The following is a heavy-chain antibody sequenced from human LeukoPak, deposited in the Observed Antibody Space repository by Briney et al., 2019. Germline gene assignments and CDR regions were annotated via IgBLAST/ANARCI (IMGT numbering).Heavy chain of an antibody. CDR3: ARARGSPIQTFDAFDI. J-gene: IGHJ3*02. D-gene: IGHD2-2*01. Sequence: PSETLSLTCAVSGGSISTPNWWTWVRQPPGKGLEWIGEIYHSGSTNYNPSLKSRVTISVDKSKDQFSLKLSSVTAADTAVYYCARARGSPIQTFDAFDIWGQGTMVTVSS. V-gene: IGHV4-4*02. CDR2: IYHSGST. CDR1: GGSISTPNW.